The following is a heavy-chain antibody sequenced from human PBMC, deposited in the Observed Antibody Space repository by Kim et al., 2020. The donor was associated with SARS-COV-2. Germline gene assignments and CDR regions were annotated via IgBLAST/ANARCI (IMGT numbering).Heavy chain of an antibody. J-gene: IGHJ2*01. Sequence: SETLSLTCTVSGGSISSSSYYWGWIRQPPGKGLEWIGSIYYSGSTYYNPSLKSRVTISVDTSKNQFSLKLSSVTAADTAVYYCARQGISDLYFDLWGRGTLVTVSS. CDR2: IYYSGST. V-gene: IGHV4-39*01. CDR3: ARQGISDLYFDL. CDR1: GGSISSSSYY. D-gene: IGHD1-20*01.